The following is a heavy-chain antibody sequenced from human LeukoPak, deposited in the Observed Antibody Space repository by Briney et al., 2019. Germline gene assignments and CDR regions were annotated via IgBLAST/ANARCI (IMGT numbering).Heavy chain of an antibody. J-gene: IGHJ6*03. V-gene: IGHV3-23*01. CDR1: GFTFSSYA. CDR2: ISGSGGST. CDR3: AKDPSFLSEDYYYYYYMDV. Sequence: PGGSLRLSCAASGFTFSSYAMSWVRQAPGKGLEWVSAISGSGGSTYYADSVKGRLTISRDNSKNTLYLQMNSLRAEDTAVYYCAKDPSFLSEDYYYYYYMDVWGKGTTVTVSS. D-gene: IGHD2/OR15-2a*01.